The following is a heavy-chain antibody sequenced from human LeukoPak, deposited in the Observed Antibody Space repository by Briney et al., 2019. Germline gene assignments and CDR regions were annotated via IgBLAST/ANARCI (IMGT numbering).Heavy chain of an antibody. D-gene: IGHD4-11*01. CDR1: GASVSSTNW. V-gene: IGHV4-4*02. J-gene: IGHJ4*02. CDR3: ASTRYSDYYDY. Sequence: PSGTLSLTCAVSGASVSSTNWWSWVRQPPGKGLEWIGEIYHSGSTNYNSSLKSRVTISVDKSKNQFSLKLTSVTAADTAVYYCASTRYSDYYDYWGQGTLVTVSS. CDR2: IYHSGST.